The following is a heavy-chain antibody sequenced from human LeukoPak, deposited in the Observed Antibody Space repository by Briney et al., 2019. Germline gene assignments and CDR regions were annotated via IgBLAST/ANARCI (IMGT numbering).Heavy chain of an antibody. Sequence: KAGGSLRLSCAASGFTFSSYAMSWVRQPPGKGLEWIGEIYHSGSTNYNPSLKSRVTISVDKSKNQFSLKLSSVTAADTAVYYCARGYSSGWYRFDYWGQGTLVTVSS. CDR3: ARGYSSGWYRFDY. D-gene: IGHD6-19*01. CDR1: GFTFSSYAM. CDR2: IYHSGST. V-gene: IGHV4-4*02. J-gene: IGHJ4*02.